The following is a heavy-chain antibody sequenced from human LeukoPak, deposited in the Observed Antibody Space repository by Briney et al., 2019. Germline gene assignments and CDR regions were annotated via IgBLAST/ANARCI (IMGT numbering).Heavy chain of an antibody. J-gene: IGHJ4*02. CDR3: ARGDTAMVRFDY. D-gene: IGHD5-18*01. CDR2: ISSSSSNI. V-gene: IGHV3-48*02. CDR1: GFTFSSYS. Sequence: GGSLRLSCAASGFTFSSYSMNWVRQAPGKGLEWVSYISSSSSNIYYADSVKGRFTISRDNAKNSRYLQMNSLRDEDTAVYYCARGDTAMVRFDYWGQGTLVTVSS.